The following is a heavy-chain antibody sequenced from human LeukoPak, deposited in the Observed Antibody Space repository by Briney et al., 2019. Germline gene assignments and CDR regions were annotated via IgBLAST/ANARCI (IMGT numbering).Heavy chain of an antibody. CDR2: IYYSGST. CDR3: ARERDIRAHYYDTPHAFDI. J-gene: IGHJ3*02. V-gene: IGHV4-59*01. D-gene: IGHD3-22*01. Sequence: SETLSLTCTVSGGSISSYYWSWIRQPPGKGLEWIGYIYYSGSTNYNPSLKSRVTISVDTSKNQFSLKLSSVTAADTAVYYCARERDIRAHYYDTPHAFDIWGQGTMVTVSS. CDR1: GGSISSYY.